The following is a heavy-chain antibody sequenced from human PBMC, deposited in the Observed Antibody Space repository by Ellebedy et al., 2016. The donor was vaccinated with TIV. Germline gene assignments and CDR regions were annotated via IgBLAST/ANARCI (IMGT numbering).Heavy chain of an antibody. V-gene: IGHV3-43*02. J-gene: IGHJ6*02. Sequence: GGSLRLSCAASGFTFDDYGMSWVRQAPGKGLEWVSLISGDGGSTYYADSVKGRFTISRDNSKNSLYLQMNSLRTEDTALYYCAKDVGSSWYGGYYGMDVWGQGTTVTVSS. D-gene: IGHD6-13*01. CDR3: AKDVGSSWYGGYYGMDV. CDR1: GFTFDDYG. CDR2: ISGDGGST.